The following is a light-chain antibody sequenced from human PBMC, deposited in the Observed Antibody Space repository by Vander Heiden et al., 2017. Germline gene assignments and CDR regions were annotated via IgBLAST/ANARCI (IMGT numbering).Light chain of an antibody. CDR1: QSVSSN. J-gene: IGKJ2*01. V-gene: IGKV3-15*01. CDR2: GAS. Sequence: ERVMTQSPATLSVSPGERATLSCRASQSVSSNLAWYQQKPGQAPRLLIYGASTRATNIPPRFSGSGSGTEFTLTISSLQSEDFAVYYCQQDNNCPYTFGQGTKLENK. CDR3: QQDNNCPYT.